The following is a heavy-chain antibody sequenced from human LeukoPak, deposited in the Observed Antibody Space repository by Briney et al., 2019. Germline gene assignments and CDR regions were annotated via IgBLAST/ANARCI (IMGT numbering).Heavy chain of an antibody. D-gene: IGHD2-2*01. CDR1: GGTFSSYA. Sequence: SVKVSCKAPGGTFSSYAISWVRQAPGQGLEWMGGIIPIFGTANYAQKFQGRVTITADKSTSTAYMELSSLRSEDTAVYYCARAIWPSSISCYGYWGQGTLVTVSS. V-gene: IGHV1-69*06. CDR2: IIPIFGTA. CDR3: ARAIWPSSISCYGY. J-gene: IGHJ4*02.